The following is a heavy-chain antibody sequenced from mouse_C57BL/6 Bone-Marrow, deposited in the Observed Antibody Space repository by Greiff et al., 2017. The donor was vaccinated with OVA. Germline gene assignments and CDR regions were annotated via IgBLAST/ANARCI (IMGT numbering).Heavy chain of an antibody. CDR2: INYDGSST. D-gene: IGHD2-2*01. J-gene: IGHJ2*01. V-gene: IGHV5-16*01. Sequence: EVKLMESEGGLVQPGSSMKLSCTASGFTFSDYYMAWVRQVPEKGLEWVANINYDGSSTYYLDSLKSRFIISRDNAKNILYLQMSSLKSEDTATYYCARDGYYFDYWGQGTTLTVPS. CDR1: GFTFSDYY. CDR3: ARDGYYFDY.